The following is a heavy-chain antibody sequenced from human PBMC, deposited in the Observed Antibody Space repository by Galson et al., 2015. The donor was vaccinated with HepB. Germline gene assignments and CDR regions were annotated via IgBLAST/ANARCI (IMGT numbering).Heavy chain of an antibody. Sequence: SETLSLTCAVYGGSFSGYYWSWIRQPPGKGLEWIGEINHSGSTNYNPSLKSRVTISVDTSKNQFSLKLSSVTAADTAVYYCAGDGYRAKRLDYWGQGTLVTVSS. CDR1: GGSFSGYY. CDR3: AGDGYRAKRLDY. V-gene: IGHV4-34*01. D-gene: IGHD5-12*01. J-gene: IGHJ4*02. CDR2: INHSGST.